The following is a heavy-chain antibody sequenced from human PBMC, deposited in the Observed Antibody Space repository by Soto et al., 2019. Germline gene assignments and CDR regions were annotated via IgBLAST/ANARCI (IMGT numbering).Heavy chain of an antibody. Sequence: QVQLVESGGGVVQPGRSLRLSCAASGFTFSVHGMHWVRQAPGKGLGWVALISYDGTNKYYADSVKGRFTISRDNSKNTLYLEINSLRAEDTAVYYCAISPEDYNDDVMDVWGQGTTVTVS. J-gene: IGHJ6*02. CDR1: GFTFSVHG. V-gene: IGHV3-30*03. CDR3: AISPEDYNDDVMDV. CDR2: ISYDGTNK.